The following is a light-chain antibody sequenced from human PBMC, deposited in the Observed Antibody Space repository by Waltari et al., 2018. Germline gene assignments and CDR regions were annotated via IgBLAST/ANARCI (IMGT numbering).Light chain of an antibody. J-gene: IGKJ2*01. CDR1: QSVLYSSNSKNY. Sequence: DIVMIQSTDSLDVSLGERDTINCKSSQSVLYSSNSKNYLAWYQQKPGQPPKLLIYWASTRESGVPDRFSGSGSGTDFTLTISSLQAEDVAVYYCQQYYSTPRYTFGQGTKLEIK. V-gene: IGKV4-1*01. CDR3: QQYYSTPRYT. CDR2: WAS.